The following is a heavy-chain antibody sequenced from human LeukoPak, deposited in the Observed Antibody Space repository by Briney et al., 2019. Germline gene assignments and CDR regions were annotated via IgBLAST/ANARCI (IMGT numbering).Heavy chain of an antibody. CDR3: AREAGSVLLWFGEFPPDY. J-gene: IGHJ4*02. CDR1: GGTFSSYA. CDR2: IIPIFGTA. V-gene: IGHV1-69*13. D-gene: IGHD3-10*01. Sequence: SVKVSCKASGGTFSSYAISWVRQAPGQGLEWMGGIIPIFGTANYAQKFQGRVTITADESTSTAYMELSSLRSEDTAVYYCAREAGSVLLWFGEFPPDYWGQGTLVTVSS.